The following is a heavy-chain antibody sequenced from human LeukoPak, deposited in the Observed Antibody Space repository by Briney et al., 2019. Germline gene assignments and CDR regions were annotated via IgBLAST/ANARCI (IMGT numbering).Heavy chain of an antibody. J-gene: IGHJ3*02. CDR3: ATLLSAGGDI. CDR1: GGTFSSYA. D-gene: IGHD2/OR15-2a*01. CDR2: IIPIFGTA. Sequence: ASVKVSCKASGGTFSSYAISWVRQAPGQGLEWMGGIIPIFGTANYAQKFQGRVTITADESTSTAYMELSSLRAEDTAVYYCATLLSAGGDIWGQGTMVTVSS. V-gene: IGHV1-69*13.